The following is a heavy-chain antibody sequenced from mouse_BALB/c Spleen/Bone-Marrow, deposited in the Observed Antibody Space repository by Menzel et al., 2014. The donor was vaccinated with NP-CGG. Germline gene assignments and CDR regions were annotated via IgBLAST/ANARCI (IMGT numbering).Heavy chain of an antibody. CDR1: GYAFTIYL. V-gene: IGHV1-54*01. CDR2: INPRSGGS. CDR3: ARLGRDYFDY. J-gene: IGHJ2*01. Sequence: VQLQQSGAELVRPGTSVKVSCKASGYAFTIYLIEWIKQRPGQGLEWIGVINPRSGGSNYNEKFKGKATLTADKSSSTAYMQLSNLTSDDSAVYFCARLGRDYFDYWGQGTTLTVSS. D-gene: IGHD4-1*01.